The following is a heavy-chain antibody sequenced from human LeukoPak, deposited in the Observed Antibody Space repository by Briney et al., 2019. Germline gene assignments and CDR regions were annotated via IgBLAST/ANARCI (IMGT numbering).Heavy chain of an antibody. J-gene: IGHJ5*02. CDR3: ARELFKLVSRFVIGWFDP. CDR2: TYYRSKWYN. D-gene: IGHD2/OR15-2a*01. CDR1: GDSVSSNSAA. Sequence: SQTLSLTCAISGDSVSSNSAAWNWIRQSPSRGLEWLGRTYYRSKWYNDYAVSVKSRITINPDTSKNQFSLQLNSVTPEDTAVYYCARELFKLVSRFVIGWFDPWGQGTLVTVSS. V-gene: IGHV6-1*01.